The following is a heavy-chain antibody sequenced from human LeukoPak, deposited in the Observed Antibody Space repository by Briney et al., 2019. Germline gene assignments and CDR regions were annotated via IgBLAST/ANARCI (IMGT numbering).Heavy chain of an antibody. CDR3: ARGRYDILTGYYRAYNWFDP. Sequence: SETLSLTCTVSGYSISSGYFWGWIRQPPGKGLEWIGSIYHSGSTYYNPSLKSRVTISVDTSKNQFSLKLSSVTAADTAVYYCARGRYDILTGYYRAYNWFDPWGQGTLVTVSS. V-gene: IGHV4-38-2*02. J-gene: IGHJ5*02. CDR2: IYHSGST. CDR1: GYSISSGYF. D-gene: IGHD3-9*01.